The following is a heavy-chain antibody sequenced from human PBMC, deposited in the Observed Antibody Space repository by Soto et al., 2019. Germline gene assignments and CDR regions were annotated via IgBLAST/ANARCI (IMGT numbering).Heavy chain of an antibody. Sequence: PSETLSLTCAVYGGSFSGYYWSWIRQPPGKGLEWIGEINHSGSTNYNPSLKSRVTISVDTSKNQFSLKLSSVTAADTAVYYCARAPIVRRYYYYGMDVWGQGTTVTVSS. J-gene: IGHJ6*02. CDR2: INHSGST. V-gene: IGHV4-34*01. CDR3: ARAPIVRRYYYYGMDV. D-gene: IGHD1-26*01. CDR1: GGSFSGYY.